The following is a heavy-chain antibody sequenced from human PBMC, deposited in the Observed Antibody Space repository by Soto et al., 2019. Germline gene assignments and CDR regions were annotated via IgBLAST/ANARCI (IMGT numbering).Heavy chain of an antibody. CDR3: AHAAPVPTGGDY. D-gene: IGHD4-17*01. Sequence: QITLKESGPTLVKPTQTLTLTCTFSGFSLSTTGVGVGWIRQPPGKALEWLALIYWDDDKRYSPSLKSRLTITKDTPKNQVVLTMTTMDPIDAAPYYCAHAAPVPTGGDYWGQGTLVTVSS. CDR2: IYWDDDK. J-gene: IGHJ4*02. CDR1: GFSLSTTGVG. V-gene: IGHV2-5*02.